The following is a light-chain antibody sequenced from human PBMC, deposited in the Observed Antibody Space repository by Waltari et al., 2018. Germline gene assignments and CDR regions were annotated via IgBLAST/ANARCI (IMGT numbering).Light chain of an antibody. Sequence: DIQMTQSPSTLSASIGDRVTITCRASQDISKYLAWYQQKAGEVPKLLIYETSMLPSGVPSRFSGSGSGTDFTLTISSLQPEDVAIYYCQKYNSGPFTFGPGTKVDLK. CDR2: ETS. V-gene: IGKV1-27*01. J-gene: IGKJ3*01. CDR3: QKYNSGPFT. CDR1: QDISKY.